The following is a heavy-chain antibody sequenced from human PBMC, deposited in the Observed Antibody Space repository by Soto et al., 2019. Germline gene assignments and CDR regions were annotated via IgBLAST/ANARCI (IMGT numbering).Heavy chain of an antibody. CDR3: ARSYYYGSGSSWYYYGMDV. D-gene: IGHD3-10*01. CDR2: ISYDGSNK. V-gene: IGHV3-30-3*01. Sequence: PGGSLRLSCAASGFTFSSYAMHWVRQAPGKGLEWVAVISYDGSNKYYADSVKGRFTISRDNSKNTLYLQMNSLRAEDTAVYYCARSYYYGSGSSWYYYGMDVWGQGTTVTVSS. J-gene: IGHJ6*02. CDR1: GFTFSSYA.